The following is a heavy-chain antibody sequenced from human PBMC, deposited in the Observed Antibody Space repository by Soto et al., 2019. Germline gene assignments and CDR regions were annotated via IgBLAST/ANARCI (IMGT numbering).Heavy chain of an antibody. Sequence: SETLSLTCTVSGYSISSGYYWGWIRQPPGKGLEWIGSIYHSGSTYYNPSLKSRVTISVDTSKNQFSLKLSSVTAADTAVYYCARVPPRTFPYYFDYWGQGTLVTVSS. CDR1: GYSISSGYY. CDR2: IYHSGST. J-gene: IGHJ4*02. CDR3: ARVPPRTFPYYFDY. V-gene: IGHV4-38-2*02.